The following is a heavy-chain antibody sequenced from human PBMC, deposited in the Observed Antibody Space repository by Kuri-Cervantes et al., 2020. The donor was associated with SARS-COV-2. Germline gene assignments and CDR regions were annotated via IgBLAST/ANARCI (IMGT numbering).Heavy chain of an antibody. J-gene: IGHJ3*02. CDR2: IIPIFGTA. Sequence: SVKVSCKASGGTFSSYAISWVRQAPGQGLEWMGGIIPIFGTANYAQKFQGRVTITADESTSTAYMELSSLRSEDTAVYYCARDWGWIQLWPTDAFDIWGQGTMVTVSS. V-gene: IGHV1-69*13. D-gene: IGHD5-18*01. CDR1: GGTFSSYA. CDR3: ARDWGWIQLWPTDAFDI.